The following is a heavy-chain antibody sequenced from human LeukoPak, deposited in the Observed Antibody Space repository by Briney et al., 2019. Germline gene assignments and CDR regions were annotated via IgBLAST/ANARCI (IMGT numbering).Heavy chain of an antibody. V-gene: IGHV3-23*01. CDR3: ASEPGLSRGPDYAMDV. CDR1: GFTFSSYA. Sequence: PGGSLRLSCAASGFTFSSYAMSWVRQAPGKGLEWMTCVLDNTDFPYYADSVEGRFIISRDSSKNVVYLQMNSLRPEDTAIYYCASEPGLSRGPDYAMDVWGQGTTVTVSS. D-gene: IGHD3-16*01. J-gene: IGHJ6*02. CDR2: VLDNTDFP.